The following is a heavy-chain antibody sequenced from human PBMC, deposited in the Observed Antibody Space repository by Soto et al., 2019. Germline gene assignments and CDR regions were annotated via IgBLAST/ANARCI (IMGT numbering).Heavy chain of an antibody. Sequence: PSETLSLTCAVSGGSISSSGYSWSWIRQPPGKGLEWIGYIYHSGSTYYNPSLKSRVTISVDTSKNQFSLKLSSVTAADTAVYYCARVGSSIAPRPFDYWGQGTLVTVSS. CDR3: ARVGSSIAPRPFDY. CDR1: GGSISSSGYS. D-gene: IGHD6-6*01. J-gene: IGHJ4*02. CDR2: IYHSGST. V-gene: IGHV4-30-2*05.